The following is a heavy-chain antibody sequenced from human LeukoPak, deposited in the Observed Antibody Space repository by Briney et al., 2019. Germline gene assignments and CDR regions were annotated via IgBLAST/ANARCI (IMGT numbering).Heavy chain of an antibody. D-gene: IGHD3-10*01. CDR2: IKQDGSEK. V-gene: IGHV3-7*03. CDR3: AKEEYGSGSRASRY. J-gene: IGHJ4*02. Sequence: GGSLRLSCAASGFTFSSYWMSWVRQAPGKGLEWVANIKQDGSEKYYVDSVKGRFTISRDNSKNTLYLQMNSLRAEDTAVYYCAKEEYGSGSRASRYWGQGTLVTVSS. CDR1: GFTFSSYW.